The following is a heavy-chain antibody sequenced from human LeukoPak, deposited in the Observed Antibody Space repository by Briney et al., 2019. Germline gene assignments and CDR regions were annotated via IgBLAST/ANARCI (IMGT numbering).Heavy chain of an antibody. V-gene: IGHV3-23*01. Sequence: GGSLRLSCAASGFTFNSYVMSWVRQAPGKGLEWVSAISGSGDSRYYADSVKGRFTISRDNSKNTLYLQMNSLRVEDTAVYYCARDRVGATDYFDYWGQGTLVTVSS. CDR3: ARDRVGATDYFDY. D-gene: IGHD1-26*01. J-gene: IGHJ4*02. CDR1: GFTFNSYV. CDR2: ISGSGDSR.